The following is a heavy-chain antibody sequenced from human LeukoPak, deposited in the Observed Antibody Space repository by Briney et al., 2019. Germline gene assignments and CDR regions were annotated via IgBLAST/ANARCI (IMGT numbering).Heavy chain of an antibody. J-gene: IGHJ6*02. CDR2: IWYDGSNK. D-gene: IGHD3-22*01. CDR1: GFSFSSYG. Sequence: GRSLRLSCAASGFSFSSYGMHWVRQAPGKGLEWVAVIWYDGSNKYYADSVKGRFTISRDNSKNTLYLQMNSLRAEDTAVYYCARYYYDSSGSYYGMDVWGQGTTVTVSS. V-gene: IGHV3-33*01. CDR3: ARYYYDSSGSYYGMDV.